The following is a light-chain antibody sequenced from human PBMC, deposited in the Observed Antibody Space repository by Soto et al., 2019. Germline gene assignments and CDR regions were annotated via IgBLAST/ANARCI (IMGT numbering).Light chain of an antibody. Sequence: DIQMTQSPSSLSASVGDRVTITCRASQSIISYLNWYQQKPGKAPKLLIYAASSLQSGVPSRFSGSGSGTDFTLTISSLPPEDFATYYCQQSYSTPYTFGQGTKLEIK. V-gene: IGKV1-39*01. CDR2: AAS. CDR1: QSIISY. CDR3: QQSYSTPYT. J-gene: IGKJ2*01.